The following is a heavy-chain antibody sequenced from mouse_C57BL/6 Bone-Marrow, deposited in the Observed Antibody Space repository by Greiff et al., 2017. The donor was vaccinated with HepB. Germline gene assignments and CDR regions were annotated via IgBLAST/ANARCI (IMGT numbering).Heavy chain of an antibody. CDR2: INPYNGGT. J-gene: IGHJ4*01. CDR3: ARYPITTVVDIWAMDY. Sequence: EVKLMESGPVLVKPGASVKMSCKASGYTFTDYYMNWVKQSHGKSLEWIGVINPYNGGTSYNQKFKGKATLTVDKSSSTAYMELNSLTSEDSAVYYCARYPITTVVDIWAMDYWGQGTSVTVSS. CDR1: GYTFTDYY. D-gene: IGHD1-1*01. V-gene: IGHV1-19*01.